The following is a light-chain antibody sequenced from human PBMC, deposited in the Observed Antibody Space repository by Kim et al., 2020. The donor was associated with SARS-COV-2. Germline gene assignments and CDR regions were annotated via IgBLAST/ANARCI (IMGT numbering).Light chain of an antibody. CDR3: QSYDSSNVV. Sequence: NFMLTQPHSVSESPGKTVTISCTRSSGSIASNYVQRYQQRPGSAPTTVVYEDNQRPSGVPDRFSGSIDSSSNSASLTNSGLKTEDEADYYCQSYDSSNVVFGGGTQLTVL. J-gene: IGLJ2*01. CDR2: EDN. CDR1: SGSIASNY. V-gene: IGLV6-57*03.